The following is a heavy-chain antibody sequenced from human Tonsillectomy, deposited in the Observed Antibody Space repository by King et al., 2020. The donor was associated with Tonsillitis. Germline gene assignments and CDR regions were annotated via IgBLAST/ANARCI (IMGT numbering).Heavy chain of an antibody. Sequence: VQLVESGGGVVQPGRSLRLSCAASGFTLSSYSLHWVRQAPGKGLEWVTLISYDGSNKYYADSVKGRFSISRNNSKNTVYLQMNSLREEDTAVYYCARGPFRDGYTLAYWGQGTLVTVSS. D-gene: IGHD5-24*01. CDR1: GFTLSSYS. V-gene: IGHV3-30-3*01. CDR2: ISYDGSNK. CDR3: ARGPFRDGYTLAY. J-gene: IGHJ4*02.